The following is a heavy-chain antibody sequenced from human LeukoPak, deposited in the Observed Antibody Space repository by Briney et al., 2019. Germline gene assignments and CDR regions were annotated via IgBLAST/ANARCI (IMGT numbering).Heavy chain of an antibody. CDR2: ISGSGGST. CDR3: ARGVVVHDAFDI. CDR1: GLTFSSYA. V-gene: IGHV3-23*01. Sequence: PGGSLRLSCAASGLTFSSYAMSWVRQAPGKGLEWVSAISGSGGSTYYADSVKGRFTISRDNSKNTLYLQMNSLRAEDTAVYYCARGVVVHDAFDIWGQGTMVTVSS. D-gene: IGHD2-15*01. J-gene: IGHJ3*02.